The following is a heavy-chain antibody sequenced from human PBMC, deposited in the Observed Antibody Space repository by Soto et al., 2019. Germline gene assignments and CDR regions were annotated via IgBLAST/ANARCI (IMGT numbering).Heavy chain of an antibody. CDR3: ARGKSYYGSGKGIYDYYSLDV. D-gene: IGHD3-10*01. CDR2: VIPVFGLA. CDR1: GGTFSSYA. Sequence: QVQLVQSGAEVKKPGSSVKVSCKSSGGTFSSYAISWVRQAPGQGLEWMGGVIPVFGLATYAQKVQGRVTITADKSTNKAYMEVSSLRSEDTAVYYCARGKSYYGSGKGIYDYYSLDVWGQGTTVTVSS. J-gene: IGHJ6*02. V-gene: IGHV1-69*17.